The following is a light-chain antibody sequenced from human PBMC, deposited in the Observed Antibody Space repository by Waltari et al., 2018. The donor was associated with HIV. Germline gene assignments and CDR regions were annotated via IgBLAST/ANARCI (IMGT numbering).Light chain of an antibody. CDR2: QGT. V-gene: IGLV3-25*03. CDR1: ALPDQF. J-gene: IGLJ3*02. CDR3: QSADLSGTYWV. Sequence: SYDVTQPSSVSVSPGQTARITCSGYALPDQFVYWDQQEPGQAPVLVIYQGTQRPSGIPERCSGSSSGTVATLTSRGVRTEDEADYHCQSADLSGTYWVFGGGTKLTVL.